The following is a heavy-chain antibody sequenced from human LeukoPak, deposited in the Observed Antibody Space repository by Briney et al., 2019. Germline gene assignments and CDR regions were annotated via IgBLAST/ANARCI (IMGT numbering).Heavy chain of an antibody. CDR2: ISSSSSPI. J-gene: IGHJ4*02. V-gene: IGHV3-48*01. CDR3: ARLGVGNYFDY. CDR1: GFTFSSYS. D-gene: IGHD3-3*01. Sequence: GGSLLLSCAASGFTFSSYSMNWVRQAPGKGLEWVSYISSSSSPIYYADSVKGRFTISRDNAKNSLYLQMNSLRAEDTAVYYCARLGVGNYFDYWGQGTLVTVSS.